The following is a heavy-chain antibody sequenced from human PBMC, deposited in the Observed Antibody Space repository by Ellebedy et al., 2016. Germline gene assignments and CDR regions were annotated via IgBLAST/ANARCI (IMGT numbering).Heavy chain of an antibody. Sequence: GESLKISXAASGITLSSLVIHWVRQAPGKGLEWGVVIAPGENIVNYADSVKGRFSISRDTSQNTVFLPMNSLRDEDTAVYYCYYGHYSGSWGQGTLVTVSS. CDR1: GITLSSLV. CDR2: IAPGENIV. CDR3: YYGHYSGS. J-gene: IGHJ4*02. D-gene: IGHD4-17*01. V-gene: IGHV3-33*08.